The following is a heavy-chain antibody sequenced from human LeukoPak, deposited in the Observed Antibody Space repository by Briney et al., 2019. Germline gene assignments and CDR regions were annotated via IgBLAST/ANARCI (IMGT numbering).Heavy chain of an antibody. D-gene: IGHD3-22*01. CDR2: MYYSGST. CDR1: GGSISSGDYY. Sequence: SETLCLTCTVSGGSISSGDYYWSWIRQPPGKGLEWIAYMYYSGSTYYNPSLKSRVTMSADTSKNQLSLKLSSVTAADTAVYYCARPYYYDSRIDPWGQGILVTVSS. V-gene: IGHV4-30-4*01. J-gene: IGHJ5*02. CDR3: ARPYYYDSRIDP.